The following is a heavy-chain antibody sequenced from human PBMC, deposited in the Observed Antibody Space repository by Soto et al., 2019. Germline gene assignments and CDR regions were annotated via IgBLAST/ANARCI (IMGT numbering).Heavy chain of an antibody. CDR2: IYYRGST. V-gene: IGHV4-31*03. CDR3: ARGGASGTTADAP. D-gene: IGHD1-1*01. CDR1: GGSISSGGYY. J-gene: IGHJ5*02. Sequence: VQLQESGPGLVKPSQTLSLTCTVSGGSISSGGYYWSWIRQHPGKGLEWIGYIYYRGSTYYNQSLESRVTISVDTSKKQFSMKLSSVTAADTAVYYCARGGASGTTADAPWGQGTLVTVCS.